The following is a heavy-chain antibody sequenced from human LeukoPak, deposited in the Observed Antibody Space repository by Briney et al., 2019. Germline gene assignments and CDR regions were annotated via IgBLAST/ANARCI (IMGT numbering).Heavy chain of an antibody. J-gene: IGHJ5*02. V-gene: IGHV3-23*01. CDR3: AKAEVGATIPNWFDP. CDR1: GFTFSSYA. Sequence: GGSLRLSCAASGFTFSSYAMSWGRQAPGKGLEWVSAISGSGGSTYYADSVKGRFTISRDNSKNTLYLQMNSLRAEDTAVYYCAKAEVGATIPNWFDPWGQGTLVTVSS. D-gene: IGHD1-26*01. CDR2: ISGSGGST.